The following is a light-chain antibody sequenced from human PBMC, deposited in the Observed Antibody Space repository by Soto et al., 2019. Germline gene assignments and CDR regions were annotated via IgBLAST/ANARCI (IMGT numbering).Light chain of an antibody. J-gene: IGKJ1*01. CDR3: QQYGSSPKWT. Sequence: IGMTQSPATLSMSIGERATLYCRVSQSVSSNLAWCQQKPGQAPRLLIYGASSRATGIPDRFSGSGSGTDFTLTISRLEPEDFAVYYCQQYGSSPKWTFGQGTKVDIK. CDR1: QSVSSN. V-gene: IGKV3-20*01. CDR2: GAS.